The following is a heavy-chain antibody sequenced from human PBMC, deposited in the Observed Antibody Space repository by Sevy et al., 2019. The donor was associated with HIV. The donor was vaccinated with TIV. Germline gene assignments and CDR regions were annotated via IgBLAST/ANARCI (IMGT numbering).Heavy chain of an antibody. CDR2: ISGSAGNT. CDR1: GFTFSSFA. V-gene: IGHV3-23*01. CDR3: AKGTAVSGLRSNWFDP. J-gene: IGHJ5*02. Sequence: GGSLRLSCAASGFTFSSFAMSWVRHAPGKGLEWVSGISGSAGNTYYADSVKGRFTISRDNSKNTLYLQMNSLRADDTAVYYCAKGTAVSGLRSNWFDPWGQGTLVTVSS. D-gene: IGHD3-3*01.